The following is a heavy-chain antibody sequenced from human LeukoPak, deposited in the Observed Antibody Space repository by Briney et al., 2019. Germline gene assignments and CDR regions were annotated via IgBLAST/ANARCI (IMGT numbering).Heavy chain of an antibody. J-gene: IGHJ3*02. CDR2: ISYDGSNK. Sequence: GRSLRLSCAASGFTFSSYGMHWVRQAPGKGREWVAVISYDGSNKYYADSVKGRFTISRDNSKNTLYLHMNSLRAEDTAVYYCAKSDDRAAFDIWGQGTMVTVSS. CDR1: GFTFSSYG. CDR3: AKSDDRAAFDI. D-gene: IGHD5-24*01. V-gene: IGHV3-30*18.